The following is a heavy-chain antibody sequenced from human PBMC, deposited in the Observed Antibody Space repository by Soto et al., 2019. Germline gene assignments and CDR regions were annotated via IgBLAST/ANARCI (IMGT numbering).Heavy chain of an antibody. CDR1: GFTFSSYW. Sequence: GGSLRLSCAASGFTFSSYWMHWVRQAPGKGLVWVSRINSDGSSTSYADSVKGRFAISRDNAKNTLYLQMNSLRAEDTAVYYCARSGSGSHQSVWGQGTTVTVSS. D-gene: IGHD3-10*01. V-gene: IGHV3-74*01. CDR3: ARSGSGSHQSV. J-gene: IGHJ6*02. CDR2: INSDGSST.